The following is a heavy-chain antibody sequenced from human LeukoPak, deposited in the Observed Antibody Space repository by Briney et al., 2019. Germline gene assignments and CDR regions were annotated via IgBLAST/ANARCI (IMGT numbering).Heavy chain of an antibody. CDR1: GYTFTGHF. Sequence: ASVKVSCKASGYTFTGHFMHWVRQAPGQGLEWMGWINTNTEHPTHAQGFTGRFVFSLDTSVSTAYLQISSLKAEDTAVYYCARALNLAAAGTLDTWGQGTLVTVSS. CDR3: ARALNLAAAGTLDT. V-gene: IGHV7-4-1*02. J-gene: IGHJ5*02. D-gene: IGHD6-13*01. CDR2: INTNTEHP.